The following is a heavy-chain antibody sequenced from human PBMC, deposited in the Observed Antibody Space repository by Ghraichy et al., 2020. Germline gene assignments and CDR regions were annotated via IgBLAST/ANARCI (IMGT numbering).Heavy chain of an antibody. Sequence: GGSLRLSCAASGFTFSSYSMNWVRQAPGKGLEWVSSISSSSSYIYYADSVKGRFTISRDNAKNSLYLQMNSLRAEDTAVYYCARDQSVYDFWSGYYSYYYYYMDVWGKGTTVTVSS. V-gene: IGHV3-21*01. J-gene: IGHJ6*03. CDR3: ARDQSVYDFWSGYYSYYYYYMDV. CDR1: GFTFSSYS. CDR2: ISSSSSYI. D-gene: IGHD3-3*01.